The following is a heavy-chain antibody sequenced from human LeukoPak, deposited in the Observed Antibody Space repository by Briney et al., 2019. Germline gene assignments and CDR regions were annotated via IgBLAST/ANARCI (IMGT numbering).Heavy chain of an antibody. CDR3: ARGSNYYDSRGYYGVPPEYFQH. CDR1: GGSFSGYY. Sequence: SETLSLTCAVYGGSFSGYYWSWIRQPPGQGLEWIGEINHSGSPNYSPSLKSRVTISVDTSKNQFSLKLSSVTAADTAVYYCARGSNYYDSRGYYGVPPEYFQHWGQGTLVTVSS. V-gene: IGHV4-34*01. CDR2: INHSGSP. D-gene: IGHD3-22*01. J-gene: IGHJ1*01.